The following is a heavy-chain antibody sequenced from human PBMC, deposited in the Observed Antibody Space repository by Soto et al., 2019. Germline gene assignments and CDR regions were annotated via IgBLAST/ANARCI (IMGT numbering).Heavy chain of an antibody. CDR1: GGSISSGTFS. CDR2: TYYTGST. J-gene: IGHJ5*02. Sequence: SETLSLTCAVSGGSISSGTFSWTWIRQPPGKGLEFIGYTYYTGSTNYNPSLQSRVTISVDTSKNQFSLNLKSVTPADTAVYFCARGVVTTPAPGWFDLWGPGILVTVS. V-gene: IGHV4-61*01. CDR3: ARGVVTTPAPGWFDL. D-gene: IGHD3-22*01.